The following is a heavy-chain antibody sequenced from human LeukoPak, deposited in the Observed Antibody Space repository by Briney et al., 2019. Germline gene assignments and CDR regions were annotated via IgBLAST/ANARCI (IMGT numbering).Heavy chain of an antibody. CDR3: ARVDLTVDWEFDY. V-gene: IGHV1-2*02. J-gene: IGHJ4*02. D-gene: IGHD7-27*01. CDR2: INPNSGGT. CDR1: GYTFTGYY. Sequence: ASVKVSCKACGYTFTGYYMHWVRQAPGQGLERMGWINPNSGGTNYAQKFQGRVTMTRDTSISTAYMELSRLRSDDTAVYYCARVDLTVDWEFDYWGQGTLVTVSS.